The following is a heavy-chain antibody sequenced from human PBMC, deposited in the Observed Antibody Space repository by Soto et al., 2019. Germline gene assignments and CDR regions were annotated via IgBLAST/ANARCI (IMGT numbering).Heavy chain of an antibody. V-gene: IGHV3-73*01. Sequence: GTMRLSCAASGFTFRGSAMHWVRQASGKKLEWVSRIRSKTNSYATAYATSVKGRFTIPRDESKNTAYLQMNSLKTEDTVVYYCTRHKDVGYCISTSCYGRVNYYYYYGMDVWGQATTVTVSS. CDR3: TRHKDVGYCISTSCYGRVNYYYYYGMDV. J-gene: IGHJ6*02. D-gene: IGHD2-2*01. CDR2: IRSKTNSYAT. CDR1: GFTFRGSA.